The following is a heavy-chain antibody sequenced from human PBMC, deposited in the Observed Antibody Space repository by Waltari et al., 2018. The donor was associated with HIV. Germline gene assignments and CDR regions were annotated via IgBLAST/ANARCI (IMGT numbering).Heavy chain of an antibody. V-gene: IGHV3-7*01. CDR3: ARIGTFPHNYAINF. CDR2: IKDDGSEK. Sequence: EVQLMESGGGLVQSGGSLRLSCAASGFTFYNYWLAWVRQTPVKGLEWVAHIKDDGSEKYYMGSVQGRFAISRDNAKNSMVLQMNSLTAEDTAVYYCARIGTFPHNYAINFWGQGTTVTVSS. CDR1: GFTFYNYW. D-gene: IGHD1-26*01. J-gene: IGHJ6*02.